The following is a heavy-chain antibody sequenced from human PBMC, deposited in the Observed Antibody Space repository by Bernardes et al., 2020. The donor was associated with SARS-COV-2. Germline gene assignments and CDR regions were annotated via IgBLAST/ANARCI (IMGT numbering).Heavy chain of an antibody. CDR3: VRGPSDGHGRFEY. J-gene: IGHJ4*02. Sequence: GSLRLPCAASGFTFSTYWMHWVRQAPGKGLMWVSRINSDGRTTTYADSVKGRFTISRDNTKNTLYLQMNSLRAEDTGVYYCVRGPSDGHGRFEYWGQGTLGTVSS. V-gene: IGHV3-74*01. CDR2: INSDGRTT. CDR1: GFTFSTYW.